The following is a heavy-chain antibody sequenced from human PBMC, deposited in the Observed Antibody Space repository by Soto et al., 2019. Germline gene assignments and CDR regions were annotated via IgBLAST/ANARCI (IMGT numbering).Heavy chain of an antibody. J-gene: IGHJ6*02. CDR1: GFTFSSYS. V-gene: IGHV3-21*01. D-gene: IGHD1-20*01. Sequence: EVQLVESGGGLVKPGGSLRLSCAASGFTFSSYSMNWVRQAPGKGLEWVSSISSSSSYIYYADSVKGRFTISRDNAKNSLYLQMNSLRAEDTAVYYCAGLCGYNWNHPLPGMDVWGQGTTVTVSS. CDR2: ISSSSSYI. CDR3: AGLCGYNWNHPLPGMDV.